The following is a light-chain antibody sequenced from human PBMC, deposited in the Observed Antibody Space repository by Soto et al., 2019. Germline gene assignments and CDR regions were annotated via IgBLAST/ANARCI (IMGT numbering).Light chain of an antibody. CDR3: AAWDDSLNAVV. V-gene: IGLV1-36*01. J-gene: IGLJ2*01. Sequence: QSVLTQPPSVSAAPRQRVTISCSGSSSNIGNNAVNWYQQLPGKAPKLLMYYDDVLPSGVSNRFSGSKSGTSGSLAIIGLQSEDEADYYCAAWDDSLNAVVFGGGTKLTVL. CDR2: YDD. CDR1: SSNIGNNA.